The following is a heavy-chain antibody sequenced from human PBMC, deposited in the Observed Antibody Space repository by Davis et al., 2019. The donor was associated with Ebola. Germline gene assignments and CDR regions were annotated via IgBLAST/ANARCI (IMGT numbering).Heavy chain of an antibody. Sequence: MPSETLSLTCTVSGASMTNYYWTWIRQPPGKGLEWIGEINLFGSTNYNPSLKSRVTMSVDTSKKQFSLKRSSVTAADTAVYYCARRGWLRRGYYFDYWGQGTLVTVSS. CDR1: GASMTNYY. CDR3: ARRGWLRRGYYFDY. J-gene: IGHJ4*02. CDR2: INLFGST. V-gene: IGHV4-34*01. D-gene: IGHD5-12*01.